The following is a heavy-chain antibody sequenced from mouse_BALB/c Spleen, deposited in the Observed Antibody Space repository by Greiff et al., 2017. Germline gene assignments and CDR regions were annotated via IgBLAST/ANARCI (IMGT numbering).Heavy chain of an antibody. Sequence: VKWVESGGGLVQPGGSRKLSCAASGFTFSSFGMHWVRQAPEKGLEWVAYISSGSSTIYYADTVKGRFTISRDNPKNTLFLQMTSLRSEDTAMYYCAEGDYGSSYAMDYWGQGTSVTVSS. D-gene: IGHD1-1*01. J-gene: IGHJ4*01. CDR3: AEGDYGSSYAMDY. V-gene: IGHV5-17*02. CDR1: GFTFSSFG. CDR2: ISSGSSTI.